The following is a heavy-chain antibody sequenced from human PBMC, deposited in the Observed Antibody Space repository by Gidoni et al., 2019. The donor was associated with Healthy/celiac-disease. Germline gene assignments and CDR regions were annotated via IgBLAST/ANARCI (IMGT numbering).Heavy chain of an antibody. CDR3: ARANYYDISMDV. V-gene: IGHV4-34*01. CDR1: GGSFSGYY. J-gene: IGHJ6*02. Sequence: QVQLQPWGAVLLKPSETLSLTCAVYGGSFSGYYWSWIRQPPGKVLECIGEINHSGSTNYNPSLKSRVTISVDTSKNQFSLKLSSVTAADTAVYYCARANYYDISMDVWGQGTTVTVSS. D-gene: IGHD3-22*01. CDR2: INHSGST.